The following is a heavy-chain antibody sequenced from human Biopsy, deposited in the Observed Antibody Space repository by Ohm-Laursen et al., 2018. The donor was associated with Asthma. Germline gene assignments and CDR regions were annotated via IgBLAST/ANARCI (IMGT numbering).Heavy chain of an antibody. J-gene: IGHJ6*02. Sequence: GTLSLTCSLSSGSGGYMRSGNYYWGWIRQPPGKGLEWIGSIYYSGTTYYNPSLESRVTGSADTSKNQFSLKLISVTAADTAVYYCVRGSSSWHHGPFHYYYGLDVWGQGTTATVSS. D-gene: IGHD6-13*01. V-gene: IGHV4-39*01. CDR1: SGSGGYMRSGNYY. CDR3: VRGSSSWHHGPFHYYYGLDV. CDR2: IYYSGTT.